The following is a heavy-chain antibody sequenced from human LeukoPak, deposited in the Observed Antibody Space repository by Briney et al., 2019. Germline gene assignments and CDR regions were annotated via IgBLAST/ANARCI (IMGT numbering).Heavy chain of an antibody. V-gene: IGHV4-59*01. J-gene: IGHJ4*02. CDR1: GGSISSYY. Sequence: SETLPLTCAVSGGSISSYYWSWIRQPPGKGLEWIGYIYYSGSTNYNPSLKSRVTIAVDTSKNQFSLKLSSVTAADTAVDYCARTNDYGDYGMYYFDYWGQGTLVTVSS. D-gene: IGHD4-17*01. CDR3: ARTNDYGDYGMYYFDY. CDR2: IYYSGST.